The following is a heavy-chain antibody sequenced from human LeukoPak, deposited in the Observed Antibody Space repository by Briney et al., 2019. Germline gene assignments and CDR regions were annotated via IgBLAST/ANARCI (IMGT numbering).Heavy chain of an antibody. D-gene: IGHD6-19*01. Sequence: PSETLSLTCTVSGGSISSYYWSWIRQPPGKGLEWIGYIYYSGSTNYNPSLKSRVTISVDTSKSQFSLKLSSVTAADTAVYYCARVWESGGSSGFYYYGMDVWGQGTTVTVSS. J-gene: IGHJ6*02. CDR1: GGSISSYY. CDR2: IYYSGST. V-gene: IGHV4-59*01. CDR3: ARVWESGGSSGFYYYGMDV.